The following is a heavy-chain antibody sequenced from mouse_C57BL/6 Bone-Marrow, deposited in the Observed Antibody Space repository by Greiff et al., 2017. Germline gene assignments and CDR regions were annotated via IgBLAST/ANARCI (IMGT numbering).Heavy chain of an antibody. CDR3: TTYGLFDY. Sequence: VQLQQSGAELVRPGASVKLSCTASGFTFTDDYMHWVKQRPEQGLEWIGWIDPENGDTEYASKFQGKATITADTSSNTAYLQLSNLTSEDTAGYYCTTYGLFDYWGQGTTLTVSS. V-gene: IGHV14-4*01. J-gene: IGHJ2*01. CDR2: IDPENGDT. D-gene: IGHD1-1*02. CDR1: GFTFTDDY.